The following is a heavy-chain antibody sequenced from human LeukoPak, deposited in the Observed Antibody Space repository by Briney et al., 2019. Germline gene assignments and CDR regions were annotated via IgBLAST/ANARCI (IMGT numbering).Heavy chain of an antibody. CDR3: VREGRKGLIKTTITTRTYFDY. D-gene: IGHD4-11*01. Sequence: GGSLRLSCAASRFTFSSYAMSWVRQAPGKGLEWVSAISGSGGSTYYADSVKGRFTISRDNSKNTLYLQMNSLRAEDTALYYCVREGRKGLIKTTITTRTYFDYWGQGTLVTVSS. CDR1: RFTFSSYA. V-gene: IGHV3-23*01. J-gene: IGHJ4*02. CDR2: ISGSGGST.